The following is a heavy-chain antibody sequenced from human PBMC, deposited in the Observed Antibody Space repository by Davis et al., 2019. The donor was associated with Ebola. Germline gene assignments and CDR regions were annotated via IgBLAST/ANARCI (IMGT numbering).Heavy chain of an antibody. D-gene: IGHD3-16*01. CDR3: ATTRISVLGGVIVPSSFDF. CDR2: TLSCYSYT. V-gene: IGHV5-51*01. J-gene: IGHJ4*02. CDR1: GFTFTNYW. Sequence: GESLKISCQGVGFTFTNYWIGWVRQMGRKCSHSLWMTLSCYSYTEYRPAFEGQVPWSADKSTNTAFLQWTNLRASDTAMYYCATTRISVLGGVIVPSSFDFWGQGTLVTVSS.